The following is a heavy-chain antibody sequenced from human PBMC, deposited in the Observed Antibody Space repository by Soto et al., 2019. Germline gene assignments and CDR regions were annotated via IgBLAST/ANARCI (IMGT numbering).Heavy chain of an antibody. CDR2: ISSSSSTI. CDR3: ARDSIVLVPAAPLLYYYGMDV. D-gene: IGHD2-2*01. J-gene: IGHJ6*02. V-gene: IGHV3-48*02. CDR1: GFTFSSYS. Sequence: GGSLRLSCAASGFTFSSYSMNWVRQAPGKGLEWVSYISSSSSTIYYADSVKGRFTISRDNAKNSLYLQMNSLRDEDTAVYYCARDSIVLVPAAPLLYYYGMDVWGQGTTVTVSS.